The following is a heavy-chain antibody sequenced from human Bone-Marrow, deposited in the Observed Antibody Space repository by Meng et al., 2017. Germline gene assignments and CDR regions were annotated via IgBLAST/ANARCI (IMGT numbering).Heavy chain of an antibody. J-gene: IGHJ5*02. CDR3: AKDDYGDYLYNWFDP. CDR1: GFTFSSYE. CDR2: ITSSGGTI. Sequence: GESLKISCTASGFTFSSYEMNWVRQTPGKGLEWVSYITSSGGTIYYADSVKGRFTISRENAKNSLYLQMNSLRAEDTAVYYCAKDDYGDYLYNWFDPWGQGTLVTVSS. V-gene: IGHV3-48*03. D-gene: IGHD4-17*01.